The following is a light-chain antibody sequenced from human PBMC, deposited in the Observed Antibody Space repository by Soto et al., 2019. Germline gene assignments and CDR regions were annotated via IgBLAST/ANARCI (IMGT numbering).Light chain of an antibody. CDR1: RSDVGDYNS. Sequence: QSALTQPPSASGSPGRSVTISSPGTRSDVGDYNSVSWYQQHPGKAPKLMIYEVSKRPPGVPDRFSGSKSGNAAFLTVSGLQAEDEGDYYCCSYVGSNIWVFGGGTKVTVL. CDR3: CSYVGSNIWV. CDR2: EVS. V-gene: IGLV2-8*01. J-gene: IGLJ3*02.